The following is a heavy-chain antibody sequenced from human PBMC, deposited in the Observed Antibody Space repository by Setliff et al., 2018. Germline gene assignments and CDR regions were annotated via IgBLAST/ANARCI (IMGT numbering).Heavy chain of an antibody. CDR1: GFTFDDYG. CDR2: ITWNGGRT. J-gene: IGHJ6*02. CDR3: ARANFLASGWSHGMDV. V-gene: IGHV3-20*04. Sequence: LRLSCAASGFTFDDYGMSWVRQAPGKGLEWVSGITWNGGRTGYADSVKGRLTISRDSAKSSLYLQMNSLRAEDTALYYCARANFLASGWSHGMDVWGQGTAVTVSS. D-gene: IGHD6-19*01.